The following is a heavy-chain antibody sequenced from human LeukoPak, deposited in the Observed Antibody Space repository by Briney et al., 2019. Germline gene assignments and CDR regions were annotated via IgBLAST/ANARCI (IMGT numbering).Heavy chain of an antibody. V-gene: IGHV4-39*02. CDR2: IHYTGNT. CDR1: GGSIRSDSYY. D-gene: IGHD3-16*02. J-gene: IGHJ4*02. Sequence: SETLSLTCTVSGGSIRSDSYYWGWIRQPPGKGLEWIGSIHYTGNTYYNPSLRSRVTISLDTPKNHFSLQLSSVTAADTAVYYCARRGVIVSRMLRGDFDYWGQGTLVTVSS. CDR3: ARRGVIVSRMLRGDFDY.